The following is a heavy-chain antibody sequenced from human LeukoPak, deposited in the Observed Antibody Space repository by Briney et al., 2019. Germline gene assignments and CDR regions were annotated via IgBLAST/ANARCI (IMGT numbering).Heavy chain of an antibody. CDR3: ARDRSPYSSGWFGMDV. J-gene: IGHJ6*02. CDR1: GGTFSSYA. V-gene: IGHV1-18*01. D-gene: IGHD6-19*01. CDR2: ISVYNGNT. Sequence: ASVKVSCKASGGTFSSYAISWVRQAPGQGLEWMGRISVYNGNTNYAQEVQGRVTMTTDTSTSTAYMELRSLRSDDTAAYYCARDRSPYSSGWFGMDVWGQGTTVTVSS.